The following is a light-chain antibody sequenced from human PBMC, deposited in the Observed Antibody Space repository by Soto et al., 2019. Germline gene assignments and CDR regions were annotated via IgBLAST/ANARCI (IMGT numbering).Light chain of an antibody. J-gene: IGKJ4*01. V-gene: IGKV3D-20*01. CDR2: DAS. Sequence: EIVLTQSPATLSLSPGERATLSCGASQSLSSSYLAWYQQKPGRAPRLLIYDASSRATGIPDRFSGSGSGTDFTLTISRLEPEDFAVYYCQQYGSSPLTFGGGTKVEIK. CDR1: QSLSSSY. CDR3: QQYGSSPLT.